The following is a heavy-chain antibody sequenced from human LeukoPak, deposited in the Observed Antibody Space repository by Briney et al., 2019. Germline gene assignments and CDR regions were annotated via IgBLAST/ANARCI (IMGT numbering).Heavy chain of an antibody. Sequence: GGSLRPSCAASGFTFSGSAMHWVRQASGKGLEWVGRIRSKANSYATAYAASVKGRFTISRDDSKNTAYLQMNSLKTEDTAVYYCTRSALGYFDYWGQGTLVTVSS. J-gene: IGHJ4*02. CDR1: GFTFSGSA. D-gene: IGHD3-16*01. CDR2: IRSKANSYAT. CDR3: TRSALGYFDY. V-gene: IGHV3-73*01.